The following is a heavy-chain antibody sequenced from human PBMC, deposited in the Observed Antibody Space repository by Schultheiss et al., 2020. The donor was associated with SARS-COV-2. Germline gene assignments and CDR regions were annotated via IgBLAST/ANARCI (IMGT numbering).Heavy chain of an antibody. CDR2: IYYSGNT. J-gene: IGHJ6*02. Sequence: SETLSLTCAVYGGSFSGYYWSWIRQPPGKGLEWIGYIYYSGNTKYNPSLKSRVTISVDTSKNQFSLKLSSVTAADTAVYYCVRVRGGATFEAFYGMDVWGQGTTVTVSS. CDR3: VRVRGGATFEAFYGMDV. D-gene: IGHD3-3*01. V-gene: IGHV4-59*01. CDR1: GGSFSGYY.